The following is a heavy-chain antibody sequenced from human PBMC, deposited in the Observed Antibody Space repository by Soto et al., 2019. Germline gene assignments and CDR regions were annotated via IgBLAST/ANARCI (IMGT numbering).Heavy chain of an antibody. Sequence: QVQLVESGGGVVQPGRSLRLSCAASGFTFSSYGMQWVRQAPGKGLEWVALMWYDGRNKYYADSVMGRFTISRDNSKNTLYLQMNSLRTEDTAVYYCARFPCGGDCYMYYFDYWGQGTLVSVSS. CDR3: ARFPCGGDCYMYYFDY. CDR2: MWYDGRNK. CDR1: GFTFSSYG. D-gene: IGHD2-21*02. J-gene: IGHJ4*02. V-gene: IGHV3-33*01.